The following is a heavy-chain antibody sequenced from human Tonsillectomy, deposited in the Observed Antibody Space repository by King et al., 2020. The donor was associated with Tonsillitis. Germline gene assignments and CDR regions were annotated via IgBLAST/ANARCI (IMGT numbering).Heavy chain of an antibody. J-gene: IGHJ4*02. CDR2: ISYDGGTR. CDR3: AKDPSMTPPFDH. CDR1: GFTFSDYG. V-gene: IGHV3-30*18. Sequence: VQLVESGGGVVRPGGSLRLSCAASGFTFSDYGVHWVRQAPGKGLEWVAFISYDGGTRHYADTVKGRFTISRDNSKNTRFLQMNSLRVDDTAVFYCAKDPSMTPPFDHWGQGTLVTVSS.